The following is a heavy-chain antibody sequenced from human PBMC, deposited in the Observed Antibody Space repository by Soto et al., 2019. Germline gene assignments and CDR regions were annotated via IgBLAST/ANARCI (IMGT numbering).Heavy chain of an antibody. Sequence: SETLSLTCTVSGGSISSYYWSWIRQPPGKGLEWIGYIYYSGSTNYNPSLKSRVTITWDMSTSTSYMELSSLRPEDTAVYYCATGGLPDASGYWGQGTLVTVSS. V-gene: IGHV4-59*12. J-gene: IGHJ4*02. CDR3: ATGGLPDASGY. D-gene: IGHD5-12*01. CDR1: GGSISSYY. CDR2: IYYSGST.